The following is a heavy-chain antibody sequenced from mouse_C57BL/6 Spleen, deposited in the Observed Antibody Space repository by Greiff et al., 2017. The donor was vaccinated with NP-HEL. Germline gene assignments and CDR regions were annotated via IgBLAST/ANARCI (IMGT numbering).Heavy chain of an antibody. D-gene: IGHD2-3*01. CDR3: ASGGYYFYFDY. CDR1: GYSITSGYY. V-gene: IGHV3-6*01. Sequence: EVKLVESGPGLVKPSQSLSLTCSVTGYSITSGYYWNWIRQFPGNKLEWMGYISYDGSNNYNHSLKNRISITRDTSKNQFFLKLNSVTTEDTATYYCASGGYYFYFDYWGQGTTLTVSS. J-gene: IGHJ2*01. CDR2: ISYDGSN.